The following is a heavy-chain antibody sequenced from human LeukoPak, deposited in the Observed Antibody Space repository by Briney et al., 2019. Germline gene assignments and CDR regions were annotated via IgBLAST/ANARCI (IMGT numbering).Heavy chain of an antibody. J-gene: IGHJ4*02. D-gene: IGHD3-22*01. V-gene: IGHV4-4*07. CDR2: VHFSGST. Sequence: SETLSLTCAVFNASVTSHHWAWIRQPAGRGLEWVGRVHFSGSTNYNPLLRSRVALSLDKTKNELSLTLKSVSAADTAVYYCARDDSSRDDSGGYHYWGRGVLVSVSS. CDR1: NASVTSHH. CDR3: ARDDSSRDDSGGYHY.